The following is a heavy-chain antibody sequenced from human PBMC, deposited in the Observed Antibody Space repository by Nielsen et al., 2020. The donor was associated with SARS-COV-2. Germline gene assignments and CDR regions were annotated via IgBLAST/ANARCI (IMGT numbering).Heavy chain of an antibody. J-gene: IGHJ6*02. CDR3: ARTYSGSYSILYYGMDV. Sequence: ASVKVSCKASGYTFTSYAMNLVRQAPGQGLEWMGWINTNTGNPTYAQGFTGRFVFSLDTSVSTAYLQISSLKAEDTAVYYCARTYSGSYSILYYGMDVWGQGTTVTVSS. CDR1: GYTFTSYA. D-gene: IGHD1-26*01. V-gene: IGHV7-4-1*02. CDR2: INTNTGNP.